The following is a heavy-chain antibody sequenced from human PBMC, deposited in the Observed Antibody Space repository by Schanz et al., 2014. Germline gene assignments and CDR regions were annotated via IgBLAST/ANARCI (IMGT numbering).Heavy chain of an antibody. CDR1: GFTFSPYW. Sequence: EVQLVESGGGLVQPGGSLRLSCGSSGFTFSPYWMHWVRQAPGKGLEWVSAISGGGGTTYYADSVRGRFTISRDNAENTLFLQMNSLRAEDTAVYYCARIGGSVFDYWGQGAPVTVSS. J-gene: IGHJ4*02. CDR2: ISGGGGTT. V-gene: IGHV3-23*04. D-gene: IGHD3-10*01. CDR3: ARIGGSVFDY.